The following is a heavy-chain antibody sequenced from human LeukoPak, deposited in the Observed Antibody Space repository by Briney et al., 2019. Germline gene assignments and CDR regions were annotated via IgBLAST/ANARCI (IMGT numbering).Heavy chain of an antibody. J-gene: IGHJ5*02. CDR2: ISSSSSYI. V-gene: IGHV3-21*01. D-gene: IGHD1-7*01. CDR3: ARDSNWNYVGVYNWFDP. CDR1: GFTFSSYS. Sequence: GGSLRLPCAASGFTFSSYSMNWVRQAPGKGLELVSSISSSSSYIYYADSVKGRFTISRDNAKNSLYLQMNSLRAEDTAVYYCARDSNWNYVGVYNWFDPWGQGTLVTVSS.